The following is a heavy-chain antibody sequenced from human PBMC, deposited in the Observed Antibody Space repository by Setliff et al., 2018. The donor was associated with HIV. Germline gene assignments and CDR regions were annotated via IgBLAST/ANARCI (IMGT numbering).Heavy chain of an antibody. CDR3: ARRRGQKATGWYYFDF. D-gene: IGHD6-19*01. J-gene: IGHJ4*02. CDR2: IYHSGNT. V-gene: IGHV4-39*01. Sequence: SETLSLTYSVSGGPITSNTYFWGWIRQAPGKGLEWIGSIYHSGNTYYNPSLKSRVSISVDTSKRQFSLKLTSVTAGDSALYYCARRRGQKATGWYYFDFWGQGALVTVSS. CDR1: GGPITSNTYF.